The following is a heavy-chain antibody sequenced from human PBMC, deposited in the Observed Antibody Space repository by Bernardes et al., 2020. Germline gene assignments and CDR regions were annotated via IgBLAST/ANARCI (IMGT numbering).Heavy chain of an antibody. Sequence: SVKVSCKASGGTFSSYAISWVRQAPGQGLEWMGGIIPIFGTANYAQKFQGRVTITADKSTSTAYMELSSLRSEDTAVYYCARDWFTAAAGGETEHPTEYFQNWGQGTLVTVSS. CDR2: IIPIFGTA. V-gene: IGHV1-69*06. CDR1: GGTFSSYA. D-gene: IGHD6-13*01. CDR3: ARDWFTAAAGGETEHPTEYFQN. J-gene: IGHJ1*01.